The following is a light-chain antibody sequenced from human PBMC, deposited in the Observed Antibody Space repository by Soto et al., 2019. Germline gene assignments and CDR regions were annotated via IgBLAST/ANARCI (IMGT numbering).Light chain of an antibody. J-gene: IGLJ1*01. CDR1: SSDVGGYNY. CDR3: SSYTTSNTRPIV. CDR2: DVS. Sequence: QSVLTQPASVSGSPGQSITISCTGTSSDVGGYNYVSWYQHHPGKAPKLLIYDVSNRPSGISNRFSGSKSDNTASLTISGLQPEDEADDYCSSYTTSNTRPIVFGTGTKVTVL. V-gene: IGLV2-14*03.